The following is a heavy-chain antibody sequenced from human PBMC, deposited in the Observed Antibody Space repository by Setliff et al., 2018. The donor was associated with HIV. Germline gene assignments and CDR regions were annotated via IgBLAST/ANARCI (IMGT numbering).Heavy chain of an antibody. D-gene: IGHD2-15*01. CDR3: ARLLVAGMLFDY. J-gene: IGHJ4*02. CDR2: IYYSGST. V-gene: IGHV4-39*01. CDR1: GGSIISSTYF. Sequence: SETLSLTCTVSGGSIISSTYFWGWIRQPPGKGLECIGNIYYSGSTSCNPSLKSRVTISVDTSKNQFSLKLSSVTAADTAVYYCARLLVAGMLFDYWGQGTLGTVSS.